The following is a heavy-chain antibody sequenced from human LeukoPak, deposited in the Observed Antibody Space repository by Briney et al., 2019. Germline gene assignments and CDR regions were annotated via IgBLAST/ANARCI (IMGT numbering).Heavy chain of an antibody. Sequence: PSETLSLTCTVSGDSISTYYWNWIRQPPGKRLEWIGHIHFSGDAKYNPSLKSRGTISLDSAKNQCSLRLISVTAADTAVYYCARRVQMSSASATSNTWLDPWGQGTLVSVSP. D-gene: IGHD3-10*01. J-gene: IGHJ5*02. CDR3: ARRVQMSSASATSNTWLDP. CDR2: IHFSGDA. CDR1: GDSISTYY. V-gene: IGHV4-59*01.